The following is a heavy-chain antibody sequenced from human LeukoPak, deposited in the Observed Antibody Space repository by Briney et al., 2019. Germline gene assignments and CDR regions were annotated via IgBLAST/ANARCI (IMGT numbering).Heavy chain of an antibody. CDR2: ISSSSSYI. Sequence: GGSLRLSCAASGFTFSSYSMNWVRQAPGKGLEWVSSISSSSSYIYYADSVKGRFTTSRDNAKNSLYLQMNSLRAEDTAVYYCARGVRYSSGWYYFDYWGQGTLVTVSS. CDR1: GFTFSSYS. V-gene: IGHV3-21*01. CDR3: ARGVRYSSGWYYFDY. J-gene: IGHJ4*02. D-gene: IGHD6-19*01.